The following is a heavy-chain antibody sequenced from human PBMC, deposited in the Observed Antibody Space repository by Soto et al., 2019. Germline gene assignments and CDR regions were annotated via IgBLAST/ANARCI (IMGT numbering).Heavy chain of an antibody. CDR2: IRSKANSYAT. D-gene: IGHD3-22*01. Sequence: GGSLRLSCAASGFTFSGSAMHWVRQASGKGLEWVGRIRSKANSYATAYAASVKGRFTISRDDSKNTAYLQMNSLKTEDTAVYYCTRTYDSSGYYCDWGQGTLVTVSS. V-gene: IGHV3-73*01. CDR1: GFTFSGSA. J-gene: IGHJ4*02. CDR3: TRTYDSSGYYCD.